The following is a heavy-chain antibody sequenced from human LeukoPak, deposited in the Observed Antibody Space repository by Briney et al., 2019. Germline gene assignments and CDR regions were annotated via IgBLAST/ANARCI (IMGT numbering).Heavy chain of an antibody. Sequence: PSETLSLTCAVYGGSFSGYYWSWIRQPPGKGLEWIGEINHSGSTNYNSSLKSRVTISVDTSKNQFSLKLSSVTAADTAVYYCARLRIRGYCSSTSCYPWGQGTLVTVSS. J-gene: IGHJ5*02. D-gene: IGHD2-2*01. CDR3: ARLRIRGYCSSTSCYP. CDR2: INHSGST. V-gene: IGHV4-34*01. CDR1: GGSFSGYY.